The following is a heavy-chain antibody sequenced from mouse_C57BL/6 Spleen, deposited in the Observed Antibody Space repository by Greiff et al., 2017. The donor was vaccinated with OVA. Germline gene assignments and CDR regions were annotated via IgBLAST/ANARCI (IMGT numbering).Heavy chain of an antibody. D-gene: IGHD2-1*01. V-gene: IGHV10-3*01. CDR2: IRSKSSNYAT. CDR1: GFTFNTYA. Sequence: DAGGGLVQPKGSLKLSCAASGFTFNTYAMHWVRQAPGKGLEWVARIRSKSSNYATYYADSVKDRFTISRDDSQSMLYLQMNNLKTEDTAMYYCVRSLYYGNYVGFAYWGQGTLVTVSA. J-gene: IGHJ3*01. CDR3: VRSLYYGNYVGFAY.